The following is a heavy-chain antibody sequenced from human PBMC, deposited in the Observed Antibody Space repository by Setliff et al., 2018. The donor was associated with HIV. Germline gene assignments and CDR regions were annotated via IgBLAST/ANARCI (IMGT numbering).Heavy chain of an antibody. CDR2: IFYSGST. CDR3: AREPATYNGYNWDYYGTDL. Sequence: PSETLSLTCSVSGGSIRSGSYYWSWIRQHPGKGLEWSGYIFYSGSTTYNPSLKSRLTISIDTSKNRFSLKLKSVTAADTAVYYCAREPATYNGYNWDYYGTDLWGQGTTVTVSS. V-gene: IGHV4-31*03. CDR1: GGSIRSGSYY. D-gene: IGHD5-12*01. J-gene: IGHJ6*02.